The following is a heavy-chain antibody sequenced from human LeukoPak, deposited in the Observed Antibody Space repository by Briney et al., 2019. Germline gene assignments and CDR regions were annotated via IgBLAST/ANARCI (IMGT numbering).Heavy chain of an antibody. CDR3: ARHVPYYDFWSGYPSHFDY. J-gene: IGHJ4*02. CDR1: GGSISSSSYY. CDR2: IHYSGST. V-gene: IGHV4-39*01. D-gene: IGHD3-3*01. Sequence: PSETLSLTCTVSGGSISSSSYYWGWIRQPPGKGLEWIGSIHYSGSTYYNPSLKSRVTISVDTSKNQFSLKLSSVTAADTAVYYCARHVPYYDFWSGYPSHFDYWGQGTLVTVSS.